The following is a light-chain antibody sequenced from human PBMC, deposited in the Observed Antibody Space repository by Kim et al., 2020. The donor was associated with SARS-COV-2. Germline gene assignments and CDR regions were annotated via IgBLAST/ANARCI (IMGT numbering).Light chain of an antibody. J-gene: IGLJ3*02. CDR3: SSYTSSSTLV. CDR2: DVS. CDR1: SSDVGDYNY. V-gene: IGLV2-14*03. Sequence: LTQPASVSGSPGQSITISCTGTSSDVGDYNYVSWYQLHPGKAPKLMIYDVSKRPSGVSNRFSGSKSGNTASLTISGLQAEDEADYYCSSYTSSSTLVFGGGTQLTVL.